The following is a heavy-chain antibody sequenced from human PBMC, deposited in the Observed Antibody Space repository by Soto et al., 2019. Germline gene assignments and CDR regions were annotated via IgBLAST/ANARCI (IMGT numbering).Heavy chain of an antibody. Sequence: SETLSLTCGVSGYSISAAYYWSWIRQSPGKGLEWIGCVNYNGVTFYNPSLKSRVTMTVETSKNHFPLRLTSVTATDTAMYFCARGVTGTLDFWGQGTLVTVSS. CDR2: VNYNGVT. J-gene: IGHJ4*02. D-gene: IGHD1-20*01. CDR3: ARGVTGTLDF. CDR1: GYSISAAYY. V-gene: IGHV4-38-2*01.